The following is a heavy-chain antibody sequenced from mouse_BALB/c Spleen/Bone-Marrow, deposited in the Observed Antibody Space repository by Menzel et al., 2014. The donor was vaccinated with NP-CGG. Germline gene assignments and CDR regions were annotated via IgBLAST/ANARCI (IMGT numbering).Heavy chain of an antibody. D-gene: IGHD1-1*01. V-gene: IGHV2-2*02. CDR3: ARYGSILDY. Sequence: VQLQQSGPGLVQPSQSLSITCTVSGFSLTSYGVHWVRQSLGKGLAWMGVIWSGGNTDYIAAFISRLSISKDNAKSQVFFKMNSLQANDTAIYYCARYGSILDYWGQGPTLTVSS. CDR2: IWSGGNT. CDR1: GFSLTSYG. J-gene: IGHJ2*01.